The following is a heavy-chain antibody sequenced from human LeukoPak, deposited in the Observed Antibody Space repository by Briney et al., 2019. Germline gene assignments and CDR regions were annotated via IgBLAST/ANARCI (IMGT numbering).Heavy chain of an antibody. J-gene: IGHJ4*02. V-gene: IGHV3-23*01. CDR1: GFTFSDYY. Sequence: SGGSLRLSCAASGFTFSDYYMSWIRQAPGKGLEWVSYISGSGGSTYYADSVKGRFTISRDNSKNTLYLQMNSLRAEDTAVYYCAKDVEMATIRILDYWGQGTLVTVSS. D-gene: IGHD5-24*01. CDR2: ISGSGGST. CDR3: AKDVEMATIRILDY.